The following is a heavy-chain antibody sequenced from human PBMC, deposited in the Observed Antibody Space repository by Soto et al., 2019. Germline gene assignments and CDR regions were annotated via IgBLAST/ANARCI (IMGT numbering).Heavy chain of an antibody. CDR1: GFTFSIYA. J-gene: IGHJ5*02. CDR2: ISGSGGST. Sequence: GGSLRLSCAAAGFTFSIYAMSWVRQAPGKGLEWVSAISGSGGSTNYNPSLKSRVTISVDTSKNQFSLKLSSVTAADTAVYYCARVMYYGSGSYPSRVDPWGQGTLVTVSS. CDR3: ARVMYYGSGSYPSRVDP. D-gene: IGHD3-10*01. V-gene: IGHV3-23*02.